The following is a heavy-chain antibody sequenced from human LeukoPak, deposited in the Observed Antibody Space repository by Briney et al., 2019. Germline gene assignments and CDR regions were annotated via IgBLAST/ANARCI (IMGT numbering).Heavy chain of an antibody. V-gene: IGHV3-21*01. CDR3: XXXXXXXYYGDYYYYYMDV. CDR2: ITSSSSYV. Sequence: GGSLRLSCEASGFTFSSYNMNWVRQAPGKRLEWVSSITSSSSYVFYADSVKGRFTISRDNAKNSLYLQMNSLRAEDTAVYYCXXXXXXXYYGDYYYYYMDVWGKGTTVTISS. CDR1: GFTFSSYN. J-gene: IGHJ6*03. D-gene: IGHD2/OR15-2a*01.